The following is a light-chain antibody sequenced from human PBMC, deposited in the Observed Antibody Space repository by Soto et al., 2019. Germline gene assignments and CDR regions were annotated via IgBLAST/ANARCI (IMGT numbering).Light chain of an antibody. V-gene: IGLV2-14*01. CDR3: NSYTAQNTRV. CDR2: EVT. CDR1: SSDVGGYNH. Sequence: QSALTQPASVSGSPGQSITISCTGTSSDVGGYNHVSWYQQHPGKAPKLIIYEVTNRPSGVSSRFSGSKSGNTASLTISGLRAEDEADYFCNSYTAQNTRVFGGGTQLTVL. J-gene: IGLJ3*02.